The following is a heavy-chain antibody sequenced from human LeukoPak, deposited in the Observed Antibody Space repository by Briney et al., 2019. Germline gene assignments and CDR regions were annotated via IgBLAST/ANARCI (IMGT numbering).Heavy chain of an antibody. J-gene: IGHJ4*02. CDR3: ARDEWLYGGSRIDY. V-gene: IGHV1-2*02. D-gene: IGHD4-17*01. CDR2: INPNSGGT. CDR1: GCTFTGYY. Sequence: ASVKVSCKASGCTFTGYYMHWVRQAPGQGLEWMGWINPNSGGTNYAQKFQGRVTMTRDTSISTAYMELSRLRSDDTAVYYCARDEWLYGGSRIDYWGQGTLVTVSS.